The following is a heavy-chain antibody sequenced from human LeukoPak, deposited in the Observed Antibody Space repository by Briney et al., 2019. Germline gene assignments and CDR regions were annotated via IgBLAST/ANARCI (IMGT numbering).Heavy chain of an antibody. CDR3: ARHSGLGVVNPYSDY. J-gene: IGHJ4*02. CDR1: GGSISSSSYS. Sequence: SETLSLTCTVSGGSISSSSYSWGWIRRPPGKGLEWIGIISYSGSTHYNPSLKSRVYISVDTSRNQFSLKLSSVTAADTAAYYCARHSGLGVVNPYSDYWGQGTLVTVSS. CDR2: ISYSGST. V-gene: IGHV4-39*01. D-gene: IGHD2-21*01.